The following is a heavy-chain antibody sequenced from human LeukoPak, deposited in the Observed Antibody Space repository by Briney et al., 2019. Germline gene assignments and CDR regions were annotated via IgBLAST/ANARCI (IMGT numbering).Heavy chain of an antibody. CDR3: ARGDTIFGVVIIVSGWFDP. CDR1: GYTFTSYY. V-gene: IGHV1-46*01. D-gene: IGHD3-3*01. CDR2: INPSGGST. J-gene: IGHJ5*02. Sequence: ASVKVSCKASGYTFTSYYMHWVRQAPGQGLEWMGIINPSGGSTSYAQKFQGRVTMTRDMSTSTVYMELSSLRSEDTAVYYCARGDTIFGVVIIVSGWFDPWGQGTLVTVSP.